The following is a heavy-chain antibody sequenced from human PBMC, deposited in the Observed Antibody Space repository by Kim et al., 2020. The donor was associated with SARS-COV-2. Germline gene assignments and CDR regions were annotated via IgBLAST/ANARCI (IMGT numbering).Heavy chain of an antibody. Sequence: SETLSLTCTVSGASISSYYWSWIRQPPGKGLEWIAYRYHSGNTNYNPSLKSRVTISLDTSKNQLSLKLSSVTAADTAVYYCARDQTTSGMDVWGQGTTVT. CDR3: ARDQTTSGMDV. CDR1: GASISSYY. D-gene: IGHD1-7*01. CDR2: RYHSGNT. V-gene: IGHV4-59*01. J-gene: IGHJ6*02.